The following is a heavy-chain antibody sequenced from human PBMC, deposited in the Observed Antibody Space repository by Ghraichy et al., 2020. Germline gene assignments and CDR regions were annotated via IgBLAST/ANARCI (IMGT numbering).Heavy chain of an antibody. CDR1: GFTFSSYW. CDR3: ARDQGSEWMYYYDSSPGGAFDI. J-gene: IGHJ3*02. V-gene: IGHV3-7*01. CDR2: IKQDGSEK. Sequence: GASLNISCAASGFTFSSYWMSWVRQAPGKGLEWVANIKQDGSEKYYVDSVKGRFTISRDNAKNSLYLQMNSLRAEDTAVYYCARDQGSEWMYYYDSSPGGAFDIWGQGTMVTVSS. D-gene: IGHD3-22*01.